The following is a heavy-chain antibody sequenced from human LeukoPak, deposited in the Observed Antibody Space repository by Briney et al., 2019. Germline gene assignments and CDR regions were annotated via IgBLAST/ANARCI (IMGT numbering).Heavy chain of an antibody. CDR1: GFTSSSYS. V-gene: IGHV3-21*01. CDR3: ARGGNLEYSSSWYGDADNWFDP. Sequence: GGSLRLSCAASGFTSSSYSMNWVRQAPGKGLEWVSSISSSSSYIYYADSVKGRFTISRDNAKNSLYLQMNSLRAEDTAVYYCARGGNLEYSSSWYGDADNWFDPWGQGTLVTVSS. J-gene: IGHJ5*02. CDR2: ISSSSSYI. D-gene: IGHD6-13*01.